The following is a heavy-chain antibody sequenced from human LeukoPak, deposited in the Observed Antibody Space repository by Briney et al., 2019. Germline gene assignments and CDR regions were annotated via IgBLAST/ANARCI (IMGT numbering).Heavy chain of an antibody. CDR3: ARGYSGTYRVDY. D-gene: IGHD1-26*01. J-gene: IGHJ4*02. Sequence: GGSLRLSCAASGFTFSSYAMHWVRQAPGKGLEWVAVISYDGSNKYYADSVKGRFTISRDNSKNTLYLQMNSLRAEDTAVYYCARGYSGTYRVDYWGQGTLVTVSS. V-gene: IGHV3-30-3*01. CDR2: ISYDGSNK. CDR1: GFTFSSYA.